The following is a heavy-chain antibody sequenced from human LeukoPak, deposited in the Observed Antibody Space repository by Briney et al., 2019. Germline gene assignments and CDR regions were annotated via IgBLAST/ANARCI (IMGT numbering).Heavy chain of an antibody. CDR2: IYYSGST. D-gene: IGHD3-10*01. V-gene: IGHV4-30-4*01. Sequence: SQTLSPTCTVSGGSISSGDYYWSWIRQPPGKGLEWIGYIYYSGSTYYNPSLKSRVTISVDTSKNQFSLKLSSVTAADTAVYYCARDRDRGEFDYWGQGALVTVSS. J-gene: IGHJ4*02. CDR3: ARDRDRGEFDY. CDR1: GGSISSGDYY.